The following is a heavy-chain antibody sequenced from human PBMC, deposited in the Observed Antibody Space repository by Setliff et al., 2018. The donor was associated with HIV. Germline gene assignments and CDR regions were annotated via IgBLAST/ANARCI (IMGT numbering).Heavy chain of an antibody. CDR3: ARDRSSGWSFYYGMDV. V-gene: IGHV1-46*01. CDR2: INLSSGAT. D-gene: IGHD6-19*01. Sequence: ASVKVSCKAPGDTFTTYFMHWVRQAPGQGLEWMGIINLSSGATTYAQRFQGRVTMTSNTSTSTVYMELSSLTSEDTAVYYCARDRSSGWSFYYGMDVWGQGTTVTVSS. J-gene: IGHJ6*02. CDR1: GDTFTTYF.